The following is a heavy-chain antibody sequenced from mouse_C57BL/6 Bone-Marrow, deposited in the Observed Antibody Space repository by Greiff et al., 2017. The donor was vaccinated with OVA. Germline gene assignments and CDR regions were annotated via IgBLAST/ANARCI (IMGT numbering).Heavy chain of an antibody. J-gene: IGHJ2*01. CDR3: AREVRDGDY. CDR2: ISSGSSTI. CDR1: GFTFSDYG. V-gene: IGHV5-17*01. D-gene: IGHD1-2*01. Sequence: EVNVVESGGGLVKPGGSLKLSCAASGFTFSDYGMHWVRQAPEKGLEGVAYISSGSSTIYYADTVKGRFTISRDNAKNTLFLQMTSLRSEDTAMYYCAREVRDGDYWGQGTTLTVSS.